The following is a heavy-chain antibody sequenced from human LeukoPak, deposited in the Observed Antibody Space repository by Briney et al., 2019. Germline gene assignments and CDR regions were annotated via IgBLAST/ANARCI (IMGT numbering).Heavy chain of an antibody. D-gene: IGHD3-3*01. J-gene: IGHJ3*02. V-gene: IGHV3-21*01. CDR2: ISSSSSYI. CDR3: ARDLSYDFWSGYPQHDAFDI. Sequence: GRSLRLSCAASGFTFSSYSMNWVRQAPGKGLEWVSSISSSSSYIYYADSVKGRFTISRDNAKNSLYLQMNSLRAEDTAVYYCARDLSYDFWSGYPQHDAFDIWGQGTMVTVSS. CDR1: GFTFSSYS.